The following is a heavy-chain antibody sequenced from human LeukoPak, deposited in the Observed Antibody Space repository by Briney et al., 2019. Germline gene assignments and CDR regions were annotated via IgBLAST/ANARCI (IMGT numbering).Heavy chain of an antibody. D-gene: IGHD1-14*01. J-gene: IGHJ4*02. V-gene: IGHV4-39*07. Sequence: SETLSLTCTVSGGSVNSGTYYWSWIRQPPGKGLEWIGNIYYSGSAYYNPSLKSRVTMSVDTSKNQFSLKLSSVTAADTAVYYCARKPIINSAWYYFDYWGQGTLVTVSS. CDR2: IYYSGSA. CDR1: GGSVNSGTYY. CDR3: ARKPIINSAWYYFDY.